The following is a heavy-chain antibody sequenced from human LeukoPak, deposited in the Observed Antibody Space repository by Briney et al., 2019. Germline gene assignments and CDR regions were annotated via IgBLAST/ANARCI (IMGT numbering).Heavy chain of an antibody. CDR2: ISGSGGTT. J-gene: IGHJ4*02. V-gene: IGHV3-23*01. CDR1: GFTFSSYA. Sequence: GGSLRPSCAASGFTFSSYAMNWVRQAPGKGLEWVSAISGSGGTTYYPDSVKGRFTISRDNSKNTLYLQMNSLRAEDTAVYYCAKAIQPNYFDYWGQGTLVTVSS. D-gene: IGHD5-18*01. CDR3: AKAIQPNYFDY.